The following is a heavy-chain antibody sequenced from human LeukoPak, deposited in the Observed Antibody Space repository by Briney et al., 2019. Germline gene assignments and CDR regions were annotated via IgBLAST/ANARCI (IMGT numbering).Heavy chain of an antibody. V-gene: IGHV3-7*01. CDR2: IKQDGSEK. Sequence: GGSLRPSCAASGFTFSNYWMSWVRQAPGKGLEWVANIKQDGSEKYYVDSVKGRFTISRDNAKNSLYLQMNSLRAEDTAVYYCARDSPDSDFDYWGQGTLVTVSS. J-gene: IGHJ4*02. CDR1: GFTFSNYW. CDR3: ARDSPDSDFDY.